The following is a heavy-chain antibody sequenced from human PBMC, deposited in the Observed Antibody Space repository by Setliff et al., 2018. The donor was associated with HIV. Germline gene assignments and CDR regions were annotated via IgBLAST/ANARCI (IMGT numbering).Heavy chain of an antibody. V-gene: IGHV4-4*09. CDR1: GDSISSYV. CDR2: SSTPGST. Sequence: SETLSLTCTVSGDSISSYVWSWIRRSPGQGLGWIGFSSTPGSTNYNPSLRSRVTISVDTTKNQFSLRRTSVTAADTAVYYCARQPPPGDYADYWGQGTLVTVSS. J-gene: IGHJ4*02. D-gene: IGHD4-17*01. CDR3: ARQPPPGDYADY.